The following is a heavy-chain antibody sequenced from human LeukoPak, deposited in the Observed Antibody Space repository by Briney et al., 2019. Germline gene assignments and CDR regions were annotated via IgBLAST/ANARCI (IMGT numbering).Heavy chain of an antibody. CDR1: GFTVSSNY. CDR3: ARGRDYYYYMDV. J-gene: IGHJ6*03. CDR2: IYSGGST. Sequence: GGSLRLSCAASGFTVSSNYMSWVRQAPGKGLEWVSVIYSGGSTYYADSVKGRFTISRDNSKNTLYLQMSSLRAEDTAVYYCARGRDYYYYMDVWGKGTTVTISS. V-gene: IGHV3-66*01.